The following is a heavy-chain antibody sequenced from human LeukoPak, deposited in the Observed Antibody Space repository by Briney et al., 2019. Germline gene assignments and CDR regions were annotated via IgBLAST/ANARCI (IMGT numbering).Heavy chain of an antibody. V-gene: IGHV1-18*01. D-gene: IGHD3-3*01. Sequence: ASVKVYCKASGYTFTSYGISWVRQAPGQGLEWMGWISAYNGNTNYAQKLQGRVTMTTDTSTSTAYMELRSLRSDDTAVYYCARARPTYYDFWSGYYTLDYWGQGTLVTVSS. J-gene: IGHJ4*02. CDR3: ARARPTYYDFWSGYYTLDY. CDR2: ISAYNGNT. CDR1: GYTFTSYG.